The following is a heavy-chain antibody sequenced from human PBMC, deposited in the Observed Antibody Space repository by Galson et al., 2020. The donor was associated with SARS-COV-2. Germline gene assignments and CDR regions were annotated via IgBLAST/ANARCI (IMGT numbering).Heavy chain of an antibody. J-gene: IGHJ4*02. Sequence: VGSLRLSCAASGFTFSSYGMHWVRQAPGKGLEWVAVIWYDGSNKYYADSVKGRFTISRDNSKNTLYLQMNSLRAEDTAVYYCARDAGLPRDLDYWGQGTLVTVSS. V-gene: IGHV3-33*01. CDR1: GFTFSSYG. CDR2: IWYDGSNK. CDR3: ARDAGLPRDLDY. D-gene: IGHD4-17*01.